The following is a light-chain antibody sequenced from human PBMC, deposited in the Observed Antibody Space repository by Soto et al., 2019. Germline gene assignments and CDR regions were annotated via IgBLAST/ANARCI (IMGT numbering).Light chain of an antibody. CDR2: YDS. V-gene: IGLV3-21*04. Sequence: SYELTQPPSVSVAPGKTARITCGGNNIGSKSVHWYQQKPGQAPVLVIYYDSDRPSGIPERFSGSNSGNTATLTISRVEAGDEADYYCQVWDSSSDHPRVFGGGTKLTVL. CDR3: QVWDSSSDHPRV. CDR1: NIGSKS. J-gene: IGLJ2*01.